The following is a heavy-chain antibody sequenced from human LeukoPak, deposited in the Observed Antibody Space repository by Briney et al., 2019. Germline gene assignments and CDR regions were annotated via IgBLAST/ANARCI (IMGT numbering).Heavy chain of an antibody. CDR3: ARDRRGAPSYYDILTGYYKSQETVFDY. J-gene: IGHJ4*02. V-gene: IGHV1-18*01. D-gene: IGHD3-9*01. Sequence: ASVKVSCKASGYTFTSYGISWVRQAPGQGLEWMGWISAYNGNTNYAQKLQGRVTMNTDEYTSTAYMELRSLRSDDTAVYYCARDRRGAPSYYDILTGYYKSQETVFDYWGQGTLVTVSS. CDR1: GYTFTSYG. CDR2: ISAYNGNT.